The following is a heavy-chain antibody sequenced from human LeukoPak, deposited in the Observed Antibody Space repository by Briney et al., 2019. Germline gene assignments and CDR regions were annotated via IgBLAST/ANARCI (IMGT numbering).Heavy chain of an antibody. CDR2: IIPILGIA. V-gene: IGHV1-69*04. CDR3: ARDHPTTVAPFDP. J-gene: IGHJ5*02. CDR1: GGTFSSYA. D-gene: IGHD4-17*01. Sequence: SVKVSCKASGGTFSSYAISWVRQAPGQGLEWMGRIIPILGIANYAQKFQGRVTITADKSTSTAYMELSSLRSGDTAVYYCARDHPTTVAPFDPWGQGTLVTVSS.